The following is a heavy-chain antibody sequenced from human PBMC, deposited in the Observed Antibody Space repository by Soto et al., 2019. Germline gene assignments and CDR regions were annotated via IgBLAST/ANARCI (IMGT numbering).Heavy chain of an antibody. CDR1: GDSVSSNSAA. J-gene: IGHJ6*03. CDR3: ARGYYDILTGYSTSDYYCYCYMDV. CDR2: TYYRSKWYN. D-gene: IGHD3-9*01. V-gene: IGHV6-1*01. Sequence: SQTLSLTCAISGDSVSSNSAAWNWIRQSPSRGLEWLGRTYYRSKWYNDYAVSVKSRITINPDTSKNQFSLQLNSVTPEDTAVYYCARGYYDILTGYSTSDYYCYCYMDVWGKGTTVTVSS.